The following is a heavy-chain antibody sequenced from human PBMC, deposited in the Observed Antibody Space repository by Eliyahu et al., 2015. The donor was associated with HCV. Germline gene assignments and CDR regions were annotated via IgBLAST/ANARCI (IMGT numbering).Heavy chain of an antibody. V-gene: IGHV3-9*01. CDR1: GXTFDDYA. CDR2: MSWSSGGI. J-gene: IGHJ6*02. D-gene: IGHD3-3*01. Sequence: EVQLVESGGGLVQPGRSLRLSCXASGXTFDDYAIHWVRQTPGKGLEWVSGMSWSSGGIGYADSVKGRFTISRDNAKNSLYLHMNSLRVEDTALYYCAKDLGGVVSGLDVWGQGTTVTVSS. CDR3: AKDLGGVVSGLDV.